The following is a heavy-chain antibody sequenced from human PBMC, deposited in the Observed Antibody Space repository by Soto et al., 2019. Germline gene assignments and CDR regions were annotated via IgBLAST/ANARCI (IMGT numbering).Heavy chain of an antibody. CDR2: IYYSGST. D-gene: IGHD3-10*01. CDR1: GGSISSGGYY. CDR3: ARDPMGYYYGSGSIGGLYVGMDV. Sequence: QVQLQESGPGLVKPSQTLSLTCTVSGGSISSGGYYWSWIRQHPGKGLEWIGYIYYSGSTYYNPSLKSRVTISVDTSKNQFSLKLSSVTAADTAVYYCARDPMGYYYGSGSIGGLYVGMDVWGQGTTVTVSS. J-gene: IGHJ6*02. V-gene: IGHV4-31*03.